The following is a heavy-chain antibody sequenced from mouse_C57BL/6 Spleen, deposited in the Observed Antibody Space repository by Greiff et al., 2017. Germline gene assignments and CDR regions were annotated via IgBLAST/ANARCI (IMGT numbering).Heavy chain of an antibody. D-gene: IGHD2-3*01. V-gene: IGHV1-53*01. J-gene: IGHJ3*01. Sequence: QVQLQQPGTELVKPGASVKLSCKASGYTFTSYWMHWVKQRPGQGLEWIGNINPSNGGTNYNEKFKSKATLTVDKSSSTADMQLSSLTSEDSAVYYCARGGGWFSWFAYWGQGTLVTVSA. CDR3: ARGGGWFSWFAY. CDR2: INPSNGGT. CDR1: GYTFTSYW.